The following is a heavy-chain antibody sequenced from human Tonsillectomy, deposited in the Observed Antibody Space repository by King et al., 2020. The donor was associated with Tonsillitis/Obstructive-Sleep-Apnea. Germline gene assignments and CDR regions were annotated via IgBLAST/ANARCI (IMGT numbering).Heavy chain of an antibody. CDR1: RGSFSDYS. Sequence: VQLQQWGAGLLKPSETLSLTCAVYRGSFSDYSWSWIRQPPGKGLEWIGDINHSGTTNYPPSLKSRVTMSVDTSKNQFSLKLSSVTAADTAVYYCASRTVNWFDTWGQGTLVTVSS. CDR3: ASRTVNWFDT. V-gene: IGHV4-34*01. CDR2: INHSGTT. D-gene: IGHD1-1*01. J-gene: IGHJ5*02.